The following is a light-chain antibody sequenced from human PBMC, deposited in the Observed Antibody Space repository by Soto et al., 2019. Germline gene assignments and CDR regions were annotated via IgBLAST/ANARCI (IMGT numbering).Light chain of an antibody. CDR1: SSDVGGYNS. CDR2: DVN. V-gene: IGLV2-11*01. Sequence: QSVLTQPRSVSGCPGQSVTISCTGTSSDVGGYNSVSWYQEHPGKAPKLMIYDVNKRPSGVPDRCSGSKSGNTASLTISGLQAEDEADYYCCSDAGSYTLGFGTGTKVTVL. J-gene: IGLJ1*01. CDR3: CSDAGSYTLG.